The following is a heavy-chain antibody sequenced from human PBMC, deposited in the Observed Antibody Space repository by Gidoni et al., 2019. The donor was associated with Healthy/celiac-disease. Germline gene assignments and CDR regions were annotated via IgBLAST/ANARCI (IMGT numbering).Heavy chain of an antibody. V-gene: IGHV3-7*01. CDR2: IKQDGSEK. CDR1: GFTFSSYW. Sequence: EVQLVESGGALVQPGGSLRLSCAASGFTFSSYWRSWVRQAPGKGLEWVANIKQDGSEKYYVDSVKGRFTISRDNAKNSLYLQMNSLRAEDTAVYYCASALAYCGGDCYLDAFDIWGQGTMVTVSS. J-gene: IGHJ3*02. D-gene: IGHD2-21*02. CDR3: ASALAYCGGDCYLDAFDI.